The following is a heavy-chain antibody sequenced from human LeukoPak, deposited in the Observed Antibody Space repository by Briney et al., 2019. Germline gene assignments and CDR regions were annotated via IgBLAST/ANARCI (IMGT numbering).Heavy chain of an antibody. Sequence: SLTASFKYSVYTFTSYGSSWVRQTPGQGIERMGWISAYNGNTNYAQKLQGRVTMTTDTSTSTAYMELRSLRSDDTAVYYCAREESYGGNSLASYYWGQGTLVTVSS. V-gene: IGHV1-18*01. J-gene: IGHJ4*02. CDR3: AREESYGGNSLASYY. CDR1: VYTFTSYG. D-gene: IGHD4-23*01. CDR2: ISAYNGNT.